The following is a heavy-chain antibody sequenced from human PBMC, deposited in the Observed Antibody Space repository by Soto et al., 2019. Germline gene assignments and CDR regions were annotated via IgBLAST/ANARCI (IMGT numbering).Heavy chain of an antibody. CDR2: ISYDGSNK. CDR3: AKDVARGYSYGWVYYYGMDV. CDR1: GFTFRSYG. Sequence: GVSLRLSCAASGFTFRSYGMHWVRQAPGKWLEWVAVISYDGSNKYYADSVKGRFTISRDNSKNTLYLQMNSLRAEDTAVYYCAKDVARGYSYGWVYYYGMDVWGQGTTVTVSS. V-gene: IGHV3-30*18. J-gene: IGHJ6*02. D-gene: IGHD5-18*01.